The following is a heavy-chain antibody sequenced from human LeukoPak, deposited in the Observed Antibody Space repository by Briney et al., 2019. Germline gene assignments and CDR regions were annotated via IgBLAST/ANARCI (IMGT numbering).Heavy chain of an antibody. V-gene: IGHV1-8*01. Sequence: GASVKVSGKASGYTFTSYDINWVRQATGQGLEWMGWMNPNSGNTGYAQKLQGRVTMTRNTSISTAYMELSSLRSEDTAVYYCAREGYYDSSGTPDYWGQGTLVTVSS. D-gene: IGHD3-22*01. CDR2: MNPNSGNT. CDR1: GYTFTSYD. CDR3: AREGYYDSSGTPDY. J-gene: IGHJ4*02.